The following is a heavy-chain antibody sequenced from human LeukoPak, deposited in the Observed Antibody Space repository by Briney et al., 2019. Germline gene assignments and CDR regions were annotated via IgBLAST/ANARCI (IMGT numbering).Heavy chain of an antibody. J-gene: IGHJ4*02. CDR3: ARGGGSGWYLDY. CDR1: GYAISSGYF. V-gene: IGHV4-38-2*02. D-gene: IGHD6-19*01. CDR2: IYHSGST. Sequence: SETLSLTCSVSGYAISSGYFWGWIRPPPGKGLEWIGTIYHSGSTYYNPSLKSRVTISVDTSKNQFSLKLSSVTAADTAVYYCARGGGSGWYLDYWGQGTLVTVSS.